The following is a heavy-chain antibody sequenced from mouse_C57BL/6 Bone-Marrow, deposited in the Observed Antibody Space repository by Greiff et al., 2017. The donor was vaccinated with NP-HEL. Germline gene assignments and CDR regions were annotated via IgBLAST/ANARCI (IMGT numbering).Heavy chain of an antibody. CDR1: GYSFTSYY. CDR3: AREGLLRFRYFDV. V-gene: IGHV1-66*01. J-gene: IGHJ1*03. Sequence: QVQLQQSGPELVKPGASVKISCKASGYSFTSYYIHWVKQRPGQGLEWIGWIYPGSGNTKYNEKFKGKATLTADTSSSTAYMQLSSLTSEDSAVYYCAREGLLRFRYFDVWGTGTTVTVSS. D-gene: IGHD1-1*01. CDR2: IYPGSGNT.